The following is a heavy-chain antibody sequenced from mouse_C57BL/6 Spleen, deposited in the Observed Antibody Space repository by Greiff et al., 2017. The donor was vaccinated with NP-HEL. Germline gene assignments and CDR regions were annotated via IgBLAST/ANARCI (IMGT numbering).Heavy chain of an antibody. CDR3: ARSVLGQGFAY. CDR1: GYTFTDYY. D-gene: IGHD4-1*01. CDR2: INPNNGGT. V-gene: IGHV1-26*01. Sequence: EVQLQQSGPELVKPGASVKISCKASGYTFTDYYMNWVKQSHGKSLEWIGDINPNNGGTSYNQKFKGKATLTVDKSSSTAYMELRSLTSEDSAVYYCARSVLGQGFAYWGQGTLVTVSA. J-gene: IGHJ3*01.